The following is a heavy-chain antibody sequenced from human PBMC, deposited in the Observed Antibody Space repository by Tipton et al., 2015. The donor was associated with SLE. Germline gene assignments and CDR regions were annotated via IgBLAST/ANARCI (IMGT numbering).Heavy chain of an antibody. D-gene: IGHD6-19*01. Sequence: SLRLSCAASGFTFSSYAMHWVRQAPGKGLEWVAVISYDGSNKYYADSVKGRFTISRDNAKNSLYLQMNSLRAEDTAVYYCARGANSSGSADFDYWGQGTRVTVSS. CDR2: ISYDGSNK. CDR1: GFTFSSYA. V-gene: IGHV3-30-3*01. CDR3: ARGANSSGSADFDY. J-gene: IGHJ4*02.